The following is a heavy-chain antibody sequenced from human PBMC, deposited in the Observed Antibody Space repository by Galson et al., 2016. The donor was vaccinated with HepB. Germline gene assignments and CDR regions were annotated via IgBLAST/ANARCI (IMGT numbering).Heavy chain of an antibody. J-gene: IGHJ3*02. Sequence: TLSLTCTVSGDSMSSSISYWSWIRQPAGGGLEWIGRIFRSGSTFYNTSLKRRVTMSIDTAKNQFSLSLSAVPAADTAVYYCARDLGIIGTTRGAFDIWGQGTMVAVSS. CDR2: IFRSGST. CDR1: GDSMSSSISY. CDR3: ARDLGIIGTTRGAFDI. V-gene: IGHV4-61*02. D-gene: IGHD1-7*01.